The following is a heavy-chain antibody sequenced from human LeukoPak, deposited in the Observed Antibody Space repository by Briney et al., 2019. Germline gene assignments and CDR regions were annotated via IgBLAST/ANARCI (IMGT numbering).Heavy chain of an antibody. CDR3: AKCGYPGYEKTSDY. J-gene: IGHJ4*02. CDR1: GFAVSSNY. V-gene: IGHV3-23*01. Sequence: GGSLRLSCAASGFAVSSNYMTWVRQAPGKGLEWVSVIRASGVSTSYADSVKGRFTISRDNSKSTLYLQMNSLRAEDTAIYFCAKCGYPGYEKTSDYWGQGTLVTVSS. D-gene: IGHD5-12*01. CDR2: IRASGVST.